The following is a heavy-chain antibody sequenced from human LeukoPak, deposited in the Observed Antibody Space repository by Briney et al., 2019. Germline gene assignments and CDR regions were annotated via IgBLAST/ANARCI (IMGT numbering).Heavy chain of an antibody. J-gene: IGHJ4*02. V-gene: IGHV3-23*01. D-gene: IGHD1-26*01. Sequence: PGGTLRLSCAASGFAFSSYAMSWVRDAPGKGLEWVSAISGSGGSTYYADSVKGRFTISRDNSKNTLYLQMNSLRAEDTAVYYCAKGYSGSYSYYFDYWGQGTLVTVSS. CDR1: GFAFSSYA. CDR2: ISGSGGST. CDR3: AKGYSGSYSYYFDY.